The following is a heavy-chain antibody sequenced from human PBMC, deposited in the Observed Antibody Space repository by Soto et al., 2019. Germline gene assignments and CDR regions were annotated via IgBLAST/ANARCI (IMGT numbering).Heavy chain of an antibody. CDR3: ATSNWFDP. V-gene: IGHV4-59*01. J-gene: IGHJ5*02. Sequence: PSETLSLTCTVSGGSINNNFWGWIRQPPGKGLEWIGYVYYDGHTDYNPSLESRVTIAVDTSKNQFSLRLTSVTAADTAVYYCATSNWFDPWGQGTLVTVSS. CDR1: GGSINNNF. CDR2: VYYDGHT.